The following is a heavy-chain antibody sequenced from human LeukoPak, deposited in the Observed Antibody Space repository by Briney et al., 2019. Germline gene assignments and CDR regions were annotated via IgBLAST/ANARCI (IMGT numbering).Heavy chain of an antibody. D-gene: IGHD2-21*01. Sequence: SETLSLTCTVSGSSISSSSYYWGWIRQPPGKGLEWIGSIYYSGSTYYNPSLKSRVTISVDTSKNQFSLKLSSVTAADTAVNYCAAPDSNILGWSYYFDYWGQGTLVTVSS. CDR3: AAPDSNILGWSYYFDY. CDR1: GSSISSSSYY. V-gene: IGHV4-39*01. CDR2: IYYSGST. J-gene: IGHJ4*02.